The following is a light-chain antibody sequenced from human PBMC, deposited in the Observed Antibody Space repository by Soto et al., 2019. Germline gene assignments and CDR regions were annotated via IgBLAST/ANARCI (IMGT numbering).Light chain of an antibody. Sequence: IPVSTSAFSLPASPAARVTIPGRASQGISSYLAWYQQKPGKAPKLLIYAASNLPSGVPSRFSGSGSGTDFTLTISSLESEDFATYYCQQYYSYPRTFGQGTKVDIK. CDR3: QQYYSYPRT. CDR1: QGISSY. V-gene: IGKV1-8*01. CDR2: AAS. J-gene: IGKJ1*01.